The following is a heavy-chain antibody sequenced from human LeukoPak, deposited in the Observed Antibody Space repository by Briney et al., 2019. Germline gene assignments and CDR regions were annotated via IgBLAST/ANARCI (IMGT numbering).Heavy chain of an antibody. CDR1: GFTVSSNE. Sequence: PGGSLRLSCAASGFTVSSNEMSWVREAPGKGLEWVSSISGGSTYYADSRKGRFTISRDNSKNTLYLQLNSLRADDTAVYYCAKDRYYASGCLPDYWGQGTLVTVSS. V-gene: IGHV3-38-3*01. J-gene: IGHJ4*02. CDR3: AKDRYYASGCLPDY. D-gene: IGHD6-19*01. CDR2: ISGGST.